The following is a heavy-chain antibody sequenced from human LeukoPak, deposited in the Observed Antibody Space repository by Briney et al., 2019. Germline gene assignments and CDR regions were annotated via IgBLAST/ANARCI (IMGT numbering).Heavy chain of an antibody. J-gene: IGHJ4*02. Sequence: ASVKVSCKASGYTFTTYDITWVRQSTGQGLKWMGWMNLNSVDTAYAQKFQGRVAMTRDTSISTAYMELSSLRSEDTAVYYCARGLGDYYDTSDYYYAVPAHWGQGTLVTVSS. D-gene: IGHD3-22*01. CDR1: GYTFTTYD. V-gene: IGHV1-8*01. CDR3: ARGLGDYYDTSDYYYAVPAH. CDR2: MNLNSVDT.